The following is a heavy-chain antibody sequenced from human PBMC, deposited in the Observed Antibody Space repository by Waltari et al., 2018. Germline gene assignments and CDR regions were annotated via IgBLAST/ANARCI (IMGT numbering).Heavy chain of an antibody. D-gene: IGHD3-22*01. Sequence: QVQLQESGPGLVKPSETLSLTCAVSGYSISSGYYWGWIRQPPGKGLEWIGSIYHSGGTYYNPSLKSRVTISVDTSKNQFSLKLSSVTAADTAVYYCARVSKVSSSGYYSYYFDYWGQGTLVTVSS. CDR2: IYHSGGT. J-gene: IGHJ4*02. CDR1: GYSISSGYY. CDR3: ARVSKVSSSGYYSYYFDY. V-gene: IGHV4-38-2*01.